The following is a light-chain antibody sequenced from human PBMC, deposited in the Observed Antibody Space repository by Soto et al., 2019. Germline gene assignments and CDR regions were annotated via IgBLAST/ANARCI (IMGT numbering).Light chain of an antibody. CDR1: QTIGSL. V-gene: IGKV1-5*03. J-gene: IGKJ1*01. Sequence: DVQMTQSPSTLSASVGDRVTITCRASQTIGSLLAWYQQKPGKAPNLLIYKASSLESGVPSRFSGSGFGTEFPLTITGLQPDDFATYYCQHYNSCAFGQGTKVEI. CDR2: KAS. CDR3: QHYNSCA.